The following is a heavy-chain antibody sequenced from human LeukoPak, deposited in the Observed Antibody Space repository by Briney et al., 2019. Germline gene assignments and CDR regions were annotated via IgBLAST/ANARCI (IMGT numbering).Heavy chain of an antibody. CDR3: ARRDSSSWYGGWFDP. J-gene: IGHJ5*02. Sequence: SETLSLTCTVSGGSISSYYWSWIRQPPGKGLEWIGYIYTSGSTNYNPSLKSRVTISVDTSKNQFSLKLSSVTAADTAAYYCARRDSSSWYGGWFDPWGQGTLVTVSS. V-gene: IGHV4-4*09. CDR2: IYTSGST. D-gene: IGHD6-13*01. CDR1: GGSISSYY.